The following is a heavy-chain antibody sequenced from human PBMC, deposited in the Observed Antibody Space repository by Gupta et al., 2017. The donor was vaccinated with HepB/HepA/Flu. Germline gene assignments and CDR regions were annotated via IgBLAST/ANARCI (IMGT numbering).Heavy chain of an antibody. CDR3: ARSTTSSHNDY. CDR2: INPSNAGT. CDR1: WYTVTDYY. V-gene: IGHV1-2*02. Sequence: QVQLVQSGAEVKEPGASVKVSCKASWYTVTDYYIHWVRQAPGQGLEWMAWINPSNAGTRYAQKFQGRVTVTRDTSISTAYMELNRLISDDTAVYYCARSTTSSHNDYWGQGTLVSVSS. D-gene: IGHD2-2*01. J-gene: IGHJ4*02.